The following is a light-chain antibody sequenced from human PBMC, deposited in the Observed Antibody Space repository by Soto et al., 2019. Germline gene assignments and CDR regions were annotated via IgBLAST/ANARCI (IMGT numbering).Light chain of an antibody. Sequence: DIQMTQSPSTLSASVGERVTITCRASQTISSRLAWYQQKPGKAPKLLIYKTSSLESGVPSRFSGSGSGTEFTLTISSLQPDDLGIYYCQHYDTYSPFGGGTKVEIK. CDR3: QHYDTYSP. CDR1: QTISSR. V-gene: IGKV1-5*03. CDR2: KTS. J-gene: IGKJ4*02.